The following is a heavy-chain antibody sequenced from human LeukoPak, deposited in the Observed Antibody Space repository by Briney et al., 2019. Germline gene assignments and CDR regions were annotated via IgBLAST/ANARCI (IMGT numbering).Heavy chain of an antibody. J-gene: IGHJ3*02. CDR2: FDPGDGER. V-gene: IGHV1-24*01. CDR1: GHTLTELS. D-gene: IGHD2-15*01. CDR3: VTDRGAINAFDI. Sequence: PSVKVSCKVSGHTLTELSIHWVRQAPGKGLEWMGRFDPGDGERVYAQRLQGRVSMTEDTSTDTAYMDLRSLRSEDTAMYYCVTDRGAINAFDIWGQGTMVTVSS.